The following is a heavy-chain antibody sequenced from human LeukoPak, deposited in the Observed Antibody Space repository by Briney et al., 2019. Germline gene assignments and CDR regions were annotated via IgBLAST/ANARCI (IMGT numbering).Heavy chain of an antibody. CDR1: GFTFSSYS. J-gene: IGHJ4*02. D-gene: IGHD1-26*01. V-gene: IGHV3-21*01. CDR3: AKDGGTQYSGSYYFRGSYYFDY. Sequence: GGSLRLSCAASGFTFSSYSMNWVRQAPGKGLEWVSSISSSSSYIYYADSVKGRFTISRDNSKNTLYLQMNSLRAEDTAVYYCAKDGGTQYSGSYYFRGSYYFDYWGQGTLVTVSS. CDR2: ISSSSSYI.